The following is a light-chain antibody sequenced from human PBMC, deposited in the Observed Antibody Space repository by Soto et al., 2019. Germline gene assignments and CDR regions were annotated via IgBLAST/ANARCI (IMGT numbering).Light chain of an antibody. CDR2: EVN. CDR1: SSDVGAYNY. CDR3: SSYTRSNTWV. Sequence: QAVLTQPASVSGSPGQSITISCTGTSSDVGAYNYVSWYQQYTGKAPKLMIFEVNNRPSGVSNRFSGSKSSNTASLTISGLQAEDEADYYCSSYTRSNTWVFGGGTKVTVL. V-gene: IGLV2-14*01. J-gene: IGLJ3*02.